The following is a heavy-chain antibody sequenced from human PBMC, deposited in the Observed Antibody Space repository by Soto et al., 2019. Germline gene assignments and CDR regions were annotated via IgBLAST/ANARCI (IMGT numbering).Heavy chain of an antibody. CDR2: ISAYNGNT. D-gene: IGHD3-10*01. CDR1: GYGFSSYG. V-gene: IGHV1-18*01. CDR3: ARGLSSGSYVWFDP. J-gene: IGHJ5*02. Sequence: ASVKVSFKASGYGFSSYGIIWVRQAHGQGLEWMGWISAYNGNTNYAQKLQGRVTMTTDTSTSTAYMELRSLRSDDTAVYYCARGLSSGSYVWFDPWGQGTLVTVSS.